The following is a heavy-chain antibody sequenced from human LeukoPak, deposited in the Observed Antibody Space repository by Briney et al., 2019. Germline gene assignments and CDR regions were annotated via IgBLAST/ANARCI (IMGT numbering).Heavy chain of an antibody. Sequence: SETLSLTCTVSGGSISSSSYSWGWIRQPPGKGLEWIGTIYYSGSTYYNPSLKSRVTISEDTSKNQFSLNLSSVTAADTAVYYCARYASSVYYRYYFDYWGQGTLVTVSS. D-gene: IGHD3-22*01. J-gene: IGHJ4*02. V-gene: IGHV4-39*01. CDR2: IYYSGST. CDR3: ARYASSVYYRYYFDY. CDR1: GGSISSSSYS.